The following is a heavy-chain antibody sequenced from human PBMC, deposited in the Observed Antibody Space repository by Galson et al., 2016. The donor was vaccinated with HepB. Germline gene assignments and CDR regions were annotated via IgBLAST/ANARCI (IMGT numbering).Heavy chain of an antibody. J-gene: IGHJ6*02. CDR1: GYTFTSYC. Sequence: SVKVSCKASGYTFTSYCISWVRQAPGQGLEWMGWISAYNGNTNYVQNLQDRVTMTTDTSTSTAYMELRSLRSDDKAVYYYARDLGWGIVVVTASTYSMDVWGQGTTVTVSS. D-gene: IGHD2-21*02. CDR3: ARDLGWGIVVVTASTYSMDV. V-gene: IGHV1-18*01. CDR2: ISAYNGNT.